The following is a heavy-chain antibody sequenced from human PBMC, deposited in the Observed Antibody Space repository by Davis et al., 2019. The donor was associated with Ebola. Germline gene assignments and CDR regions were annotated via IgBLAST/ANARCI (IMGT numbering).Heavy chain of an antibody. CDR2: MNPDSGNT. CDR1: GYTFTSFD. CDR3: AGGRPGDY. J-gene: IGHJ4*02. D-gene: IGHD6-6*01. Sequence: ASVKVSCKASGYTFTSFDINWVRQAAGQGLEWMGWMNPDSGNTGYAQRFQGRVTMTRNTSINTAYMELSSLRSEDTAVYYCAGGRPGDYWGQGTLVTVSS. V-gene: IGHV1-8*01.